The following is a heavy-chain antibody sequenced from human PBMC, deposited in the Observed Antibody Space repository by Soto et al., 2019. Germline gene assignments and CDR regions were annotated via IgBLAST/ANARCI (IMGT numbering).Heavy chain of an antibody. CDR3: ARGTSAWRNGLDI. J-gene: IGHJ3*02. V-gene: IGHV3-74*01. D-gene: IGHD6-19*01. Sequence: EVQLVESGGGLVQPGGSLRLPCAASGFTFSSHWMHWVRQPPGKGLVWVSRISSDGSSTAHADSVKGRLTISRDNAENTLYLQMNSLRAEDTAVYYCARGTSAWRNGLDIWGQGTMVTVSS. CDR2: ISSDGSST. CDR1: GFTFSSHW.